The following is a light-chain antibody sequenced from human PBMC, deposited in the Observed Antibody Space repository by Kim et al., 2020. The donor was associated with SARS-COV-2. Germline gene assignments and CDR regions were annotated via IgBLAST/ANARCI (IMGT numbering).Light chain of an antibody. V-gene: IGLV2-14*03. CDR3: SSYTNRNTPNYV. Sequence: VAIHCTRTSRDVSGYSYVSRHQQQPGRSRKLMIDDVSNRPSGISNLLSSFKSVNTASLTSYGLHPGDEADYYCSSYTNRNTPNYVLGTGNKVTVL. CDR2: DVS. CDR1: SRDVSGYSY. J-gene: IGLJ1*01.